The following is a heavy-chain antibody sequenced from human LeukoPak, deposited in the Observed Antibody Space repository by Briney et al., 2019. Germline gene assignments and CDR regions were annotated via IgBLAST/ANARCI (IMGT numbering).Heavy chain of an antibody. J-gene: IGHJ4*02. Sequence: GGSLRRSCAASGFPFSGYGMNWVRQAPGKGLEWGALISNDPINKYYADSVKGRFTIARDNSKNTLYLQMNSLRPEDTAVYYCARGDCSSNSCSFDYWGQGTLVTVSS. CDR2: ISNDPINK. D-gene: IGHD2-2*01. V-gene: IGHV3-30*03. CDR3: ARGDCSSNSCSFDY. CDR1: GFPFSGYG.